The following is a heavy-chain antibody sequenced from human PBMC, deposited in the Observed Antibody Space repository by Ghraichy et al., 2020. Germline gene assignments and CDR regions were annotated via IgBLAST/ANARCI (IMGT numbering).Heavy chain of an antibody. D-gene: IGHD2-15*01. V-gene: IGHV3-23*01. CDR1: GFTFSSYA. Sequence: LSLTCAASGFTFSSYAMNWVRQAPGKGLEWVSAISGSGGSTYYADSVKGRFTISRDNSKNTLYLQMNSLRAEDTAVYYCAKRIHCSGGSCYSYYFDYWGQGTLVTVSS. CDR2: ISGSGGST. J-gene: IGHJ4*02. CDR3: AKRIHCSGGSCYSYYFDY.